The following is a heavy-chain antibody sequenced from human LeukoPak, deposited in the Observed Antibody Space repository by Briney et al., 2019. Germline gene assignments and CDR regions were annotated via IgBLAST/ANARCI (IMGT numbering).Heavy chain of an antibody. Sequence: ASVKVSCKASGGTFSSYAISWVRQAPGQGLEWMGGIIPILGAANYAQKFQGRVTITTDESTSTAYMELSSLRSEDTAVYYCASAPGSTRPSRYWGQGTLVTVSS. CDR3: ASAPGSTRPSRY. CDR2: IIPILGAA. D-gene: IGHD2-2*01. CDR1: GGTFSSYA. J-gene: IGHJ4*02. V-gene: IGHV1-69*05.